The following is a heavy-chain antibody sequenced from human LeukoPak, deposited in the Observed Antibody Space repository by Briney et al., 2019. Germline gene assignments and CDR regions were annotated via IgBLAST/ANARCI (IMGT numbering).Heavy chain of an antibody. CDR1: GYTFTSYD. J-gene: IGHJ6*02. CDR2: MNPNSGNT. V-gene: IGHV1-8*01. D-gene: IGHD3-10*01. Sequence: ASAKVSCKASGYTFTSYDINWVRQATGQGLEWMGWMNPNSGNTGYAQKFQGRVTMTRNTSISTAYMELSSLRSEDTAVYYCARGPPQRLLWFGELSTYYYYYYGMDVWGQGTTVTVSS. CDR3: ARGPPQRLLWFGELSTYYYYYYGMDV.